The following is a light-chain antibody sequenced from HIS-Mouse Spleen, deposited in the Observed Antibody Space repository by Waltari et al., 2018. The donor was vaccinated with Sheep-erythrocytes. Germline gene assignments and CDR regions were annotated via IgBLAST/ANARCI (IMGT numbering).Light chain of an antibody. CDR1: NIGSKS. CDR2: DDS. CDR3: QVWDSSSDHVV. Sequence: SYVLTQPPSVSVAPGQTARITCGGNNIGSKSVHWYQQKPGQAPVLVVYDDSARPSGFPARFSGSNSGSTATLPISRVEAGDEADYYCQVWDSSSDHVVFGGGTKLTVL. J-gene: IGLJ2*01. V-gene: IGLV3-21*02.